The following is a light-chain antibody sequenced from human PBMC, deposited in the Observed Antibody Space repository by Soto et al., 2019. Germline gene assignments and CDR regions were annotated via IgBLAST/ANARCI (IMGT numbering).Light chain of an antibody. CDR3: QTWGTGV. CDR1: SGHSSYA. V-gene: IGLV4-69*01. J-gene: IGLJ3*02. Sequence: QPVLTQSPSASASLGASVKLTCTLSSGHSSYAIAWHQQQPEKGPRYLMKLNSDGSHSKGDGIPDRFSGSSSGAERYLTISSLQSGDEADYYCQTWGTGVFGGGTKLTVL. CDR2: LNSDGSH.